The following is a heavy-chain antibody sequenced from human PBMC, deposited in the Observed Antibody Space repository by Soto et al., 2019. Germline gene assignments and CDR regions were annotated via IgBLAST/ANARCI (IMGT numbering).Heavy chain of an antibody. CDR2: INVGNGDT. J-gene: IGHJ6*02. Sequence: QARLAQSETEVKKPGASVKVSCKASGYSFNRYCMHRVSQAPGQGLEWVGWINVGNGDTKYVQNLQGRVSITRDTSASTVYMEVRRQTSEEPAADYCAREGETLKRKYHPVFDVCGQGATGTVS. V-gene: IGHV1-3*01. CDR1: GYSFNRYC. D-gene: IGHD3-10*01. CDR3: AREGETLKRKYHPVFDV.